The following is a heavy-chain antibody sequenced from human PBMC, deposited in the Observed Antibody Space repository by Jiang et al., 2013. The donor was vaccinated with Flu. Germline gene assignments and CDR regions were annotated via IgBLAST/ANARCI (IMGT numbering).Heavy chain of an antibody. CDR3: ARDLVVVAAIWFDP. CDR2: ISSSSSTI. D-gene: IGHD2-15*01. J-gene: IGHJ5*02. V-gene: IGHV3-48*01. Sequence: LEWVSYISSSSSTIYYADSVKGRFTISRDNAKNSLYLQMNSLRAEDTAVYYCARDLVVVAAIWFDPWGQGTLVTVSS.